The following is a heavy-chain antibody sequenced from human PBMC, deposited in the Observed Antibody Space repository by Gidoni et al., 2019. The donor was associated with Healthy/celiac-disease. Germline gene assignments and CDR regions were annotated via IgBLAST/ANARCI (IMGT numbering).Heavy chain of an antibody. V-gene: IGHV3-7*04. CDR2: IKQDGSEK. Sequence: EVQLVESGGGLVQPGGSLRLSCAASGFTFSSYWMSWVRQAPGKGLEWVANIKQDGSEKYYVDSVKGRFTISRDNAKNSLYLQMNSLRAEDTAVYYCARDLRSAAMENDAFDIWGQGTMVTVSS. D-gene: IGHD2-2*01. CDR3: ARDLRSAAMENDAFDI. CDR1: GFTFSSYW. J-gene: IGHJ3*02.